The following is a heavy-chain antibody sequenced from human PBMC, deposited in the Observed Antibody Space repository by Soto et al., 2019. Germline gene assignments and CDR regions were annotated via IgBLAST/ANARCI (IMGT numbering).Heavy chain of an antibody. CDR3: ARGRAVAGRGYYYYGMDV. CDR1: GGTFSSYA. J-gene: IGHJ6*02. CDR2: IIPIFGTA. Sequence: QVQLVQSGAEVKKPGSSVKVSCKASGGTFSSYAISWVRQAPGQGLEWMGGIIPIFGTANYAQKFQGSVTITADESTSTAYMELSSLRSEDTAVYYCARGRAVAGRGYYYYGMDVWGQGTTVTVSS. V-gene: IGHV1-69*01. D-gene: IGHD6-19*01.